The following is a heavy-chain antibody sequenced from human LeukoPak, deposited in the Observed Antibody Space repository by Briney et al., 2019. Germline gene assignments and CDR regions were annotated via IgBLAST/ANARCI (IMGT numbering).Heavy chain of an antibody. CDR3: ARRDYCTSTSCYESYNWFDP. J-gene: IGHJ5*02. CDR1: GGSISSGGYS. V-gene: IGHV4-30-2*01. Sequence: SQTLSLTCAVSGGSISSGGYSWSWIRQPPGKGLEWIGEINHSGSTNYSPSLKSRLTISVDTSNNQFSLRLSSVTAADTAVYYCARRDYCTSTSCYESYNWFDPWGQGTLVTVSS. CDR2: INHSGST. D-gene: IGHD2-2*01.